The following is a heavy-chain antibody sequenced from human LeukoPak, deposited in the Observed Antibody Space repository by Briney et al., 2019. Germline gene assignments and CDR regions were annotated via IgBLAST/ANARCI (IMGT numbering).Heavy chain of an antibody. J-gene: IGHJ4*02. CDR3: TRQYSSSYYSDY. CDR1: GGSFSGFY. V-gene: IGHV4-34*01. D-gene: IGHD6-6*01. Sequence: SETLSLICAVSGGSFSGFYWSWIRQPPGGGLEWIADINHSGTTNYNPSLKSRVTISVDTSKNQFSLNLKSMTAADTAVYYCTRQYSSSYYSDYWGQGTLVTVSS. CDR2: INHSGTT.